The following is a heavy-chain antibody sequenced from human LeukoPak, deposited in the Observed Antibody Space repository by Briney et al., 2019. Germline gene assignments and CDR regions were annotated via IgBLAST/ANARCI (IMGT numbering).Heavy chain of an antibody. V-gene: IGHV4-59*11. CDR1: GASINSHW. J-gene: IGHJ3*02. D-gene: IGHD3-10*01. CDR2: IHHSGET. CDR3: AKEGAESFPDAFDI. Sequence: PSETLSLTCSVSGASINSHWWSWIRQPPGRGLEWIAYIHHSGETNYNPSLKSRVTISVDTSKNQFSLKLTSVTAADTAVYYCAKEGAESFPDAFDIWGQGTVITVSS.